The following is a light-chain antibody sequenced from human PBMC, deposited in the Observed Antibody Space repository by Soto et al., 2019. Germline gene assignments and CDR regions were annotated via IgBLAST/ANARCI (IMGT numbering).Light chain of an antibody. CDR1: QSVNSN. CDR2: GAS. CDR3: QQYQIWPRA. Sequence: EIVMTQSPATLSVSPGERATLSCRASQSVNSNIVWYQQKPGQAPRVLIYGASTRATGIPARFSGSGSGTEFTLSISSLQSEDFAVYYCQQYQIWPRAFGRGTKVDI. J-gene: IGKJ1*01. V-gene: IGKV3-15*01.